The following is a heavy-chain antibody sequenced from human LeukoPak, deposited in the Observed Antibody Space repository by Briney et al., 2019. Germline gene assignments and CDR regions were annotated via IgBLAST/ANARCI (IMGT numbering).Heavy chain of an antibody. CDR3: ARVSRGDWFDP. CDR1: GGSISSYY. J-gene: IGHJ5*02. Sequence: SETLSLTCTVSGGSISSYYWSWIRQPPGKGLEWIGYIYYSGSTNYNPSLKSRVTISVDTSKNQFSLKLSSVTAADTAVYYCARVSRGDWFDPWGQGTLVTVSS. D-gene: IGHD3-10*01. V-gene: IGHV4-59*01. CDR2: IYYSGST.